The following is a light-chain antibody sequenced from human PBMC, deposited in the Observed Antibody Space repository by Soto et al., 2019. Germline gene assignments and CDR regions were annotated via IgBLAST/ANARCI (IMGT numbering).Light chain of an antibody. CDR1: SSDVGGYNY. J-gene: IGLJ2*01. V-gene: IGLV2-14*01. CDR2: DVR. CDR3: SSYTSSSTLDVV. Sequence: QSALTQPASVSGSPGQSIPISCTGTSSDVGGYNYVSWYQQHPGKAPKLMIYDVRNRTSGVSNRFTGSKSGNTASRSISGLQAEDEADYYCSSYTSSSTLDVVFGGGTKVTVL.